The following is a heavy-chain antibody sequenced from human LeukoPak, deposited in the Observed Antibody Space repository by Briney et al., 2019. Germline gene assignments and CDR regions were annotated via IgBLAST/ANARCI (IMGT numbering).Heavy chain of an antibody. V-gene: IGHV1-8*03. J-gene: IGHJ4*02. CDR2: MNPNSGNT. CDR1: GYTFTSYD. CDR3: ARGPFSYYDFWSGYFQQLNDFDF. Sequence: ASVKVSCKASGYTFTSYDINWVRQATGQGLEWMGWMNPNSGNTGYAQKFPGRVTITRNTSISTAYLELSSLRSEDTAVYYCARGPFSYYDFWSGYFQQLNDFDFWGWGTGVMVS. D-gene: IGHD3-3*01.